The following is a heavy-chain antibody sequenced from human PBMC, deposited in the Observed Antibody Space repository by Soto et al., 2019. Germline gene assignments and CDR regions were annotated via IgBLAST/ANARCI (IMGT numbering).Heavy chain of an antibody. CDR3: ARALIVGATTGRGNYYYGMDV. D-gene: IGHD1-26*01. CDR1: GGTFSSYA. CDR2: IIPIFGTE. V-gene: IGHV1-69*06. J-gene: IGHJ6*02. Sequence: SVKVSCKASGGTFSSYAISWVRQAPGQGLEWMGGIIPIFGTENYAQKFQGRVTITADKSTSTAYMELSSLRSEDTAVYYCARALIVGATTGRGNYYYGMDVWGQGTTVTVSS.